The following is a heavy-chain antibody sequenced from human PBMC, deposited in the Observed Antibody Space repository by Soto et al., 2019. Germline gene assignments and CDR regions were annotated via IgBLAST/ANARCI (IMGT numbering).Heavy chain of an antibody. V-gene: IGHV5-51*01. J-gene: IGHJ6*02. CDR3: ARHRYYDILTGWMDYGMDV. Sequence: GESLKLSCTGSGYSFTRYWIGWVRQMTGKGLEWMGIIYPGDSDTRYSPSFQGQVTISADKSISTAYLQWSSLKASDTAMYYCARHRYYDILTGWMDYGMDVWGQGTTVTVSS. CDR1: GYSFTRYW. D-gene: IGHD3-9*01. CDR2: IYPGDSDT.